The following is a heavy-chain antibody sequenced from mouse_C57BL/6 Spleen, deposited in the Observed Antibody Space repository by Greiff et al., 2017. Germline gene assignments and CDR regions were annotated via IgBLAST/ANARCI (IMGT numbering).Heavy chain of an antibody. D-gene: IGHD2-1*01. CDR3: ARSDGNYSYYAMDY. CDR2: IYPGSGST. V-gene: IGHV1-55*01. J-gene: IGHJ4*01. CDR1: GYTFTSYW. Sequence: VQLQQPGAELVKPGASVKMSCKASGYTFTSYWITWVKQRPGQGLEWIGDIYPGSGSTNYNEKFKSKATLTVDTSSSTAYMQLSSLTSEDSAVYYCARSDGNYSYYAMDYWGQGTSVTVSS.